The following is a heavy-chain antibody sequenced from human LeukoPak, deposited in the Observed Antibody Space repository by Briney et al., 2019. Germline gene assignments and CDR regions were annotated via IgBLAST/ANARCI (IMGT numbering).Heavy chain of an antibody. CDR3: ARECGGDCYSDY. CDR1: GFTFENYW. D-gene: IGHD2-21*02. J-gene: IGHJ4*02. V-gene: IGHV3-7*01. CDR2: IKEDGSAK. Sequence: GGSLRLSCAASGFTFENYWMSWVRQAPGKGLEWVAHIKEDGSAKYYVDSVRGRFTISRDNGRNSLYLQMNGLRIEDTAVYYCARECGGDCYSDYWGQGSLVTVSS.